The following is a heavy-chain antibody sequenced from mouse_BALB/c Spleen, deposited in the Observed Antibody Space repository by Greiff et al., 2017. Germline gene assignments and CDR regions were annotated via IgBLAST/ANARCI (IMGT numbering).Heavy chain of an antibody. Sequence: QVQLKQPGAELVMPGASVKMSCKASGYTFTDYWMHWVKQRPGQGLEWIGAIDTSDSYTSYNQKFKGKATLTVDESSSTAYMQLSSLTSEDSAVYYCARGDGYFDYWGQGTTLTVSS. CDR2: IDTSDSYT. CDR3: ARGDGYFDY. D-gene: IGHD2-3*01. CDR1: GYTFTDYW. V-gene: IGHV1-69*01. J-gene: IGHJ2*01.